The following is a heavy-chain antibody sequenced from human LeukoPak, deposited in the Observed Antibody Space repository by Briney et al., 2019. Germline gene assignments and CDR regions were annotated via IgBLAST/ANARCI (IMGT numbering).Heavy chain of an antibody. D-gene: IGHD6-13*01. CDR1: GFTFSSYG. Sequence: GGSLRLSCAASGFTFSSYGMHWVRQAPGKGLEWVAFIRYDGTNKYYAASVKGRFTISRDNSKNTLYLQMNSLRAEDTAVYYCAKVMGSSSWSSYWGQGTLVTVSS. CDR3: AKVMGSSSWSSY. V-gene: IGHV3-30*02. J-gene: IGHJ4*02. CDR2: IRYDGTNK.